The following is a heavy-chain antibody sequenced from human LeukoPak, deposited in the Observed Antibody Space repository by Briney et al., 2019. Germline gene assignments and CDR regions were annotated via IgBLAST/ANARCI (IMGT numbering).Heavy chain of an antibody. CDR3: AKVSTYSSGWYFDY. V-gene: IGHV3-30*02. Sequence: PGGSLRLSCAASGFTFSSYGMHWVRQAPGKGLEWVAFIRYDGSNKYYADSVKGRFTISRDNSKNTLYLQMNSLRAEDTAVYYCAKVSTYSSGWYFDYWGQGTLVTVSS. CDR1: GFTFSSYG. D-gene: IGHD6-19*01. J-gene: IGHJ4*02. CDR2: IRYDGSNK.